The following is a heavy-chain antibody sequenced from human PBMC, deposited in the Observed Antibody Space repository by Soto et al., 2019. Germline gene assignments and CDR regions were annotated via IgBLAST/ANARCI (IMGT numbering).Heavy chain of an antibody. V-gene: IGHV3-30*18. J-gene: IGHJ6*02. CDR3: AKEISSSGWNYYYYYGMDV. D-gene: IGHD6-19*01. CDR2: ISYDGSNK. Sequence: GGSLILSCAASGFTFSSYGMHWVRQAPGKGLEWVAVISYDGSNKYYADSVKGRFTISRDNSKNTLYLQMNSLRAEDTAVYYCAKEISSSGWNYYYYYGMDVWGQGTTVTVSS. CDR1: GFTFSSYG.